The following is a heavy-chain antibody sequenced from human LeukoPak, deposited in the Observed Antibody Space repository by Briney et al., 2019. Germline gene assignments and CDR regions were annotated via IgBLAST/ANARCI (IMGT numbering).Heavy chain of an antibody. CDR1: GDSVPSKNGA. CDR3: ARDLGTSGWYTFDY. D-gene: IGHD6-19*01. Sequence: PSQTLSLTCAISGDSVPSKNGAWNWIRQSPSRGLEWLGRTYYRSKWYNDYAVSVQGRITINPDTSKNQFSLQLNSVTPEDTAVYYCARDLGTSGWYTFDYWGQGTLVTISS. V-gene: IGHV6-1*01. J-gene: IGHJ4*02. CDR2: TYYRSKWYN.